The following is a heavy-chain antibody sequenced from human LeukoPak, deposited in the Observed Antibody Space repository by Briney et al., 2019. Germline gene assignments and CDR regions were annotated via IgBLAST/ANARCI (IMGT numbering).Heavy chain of an antibody. CDR3: ARGPRLRYFDMGGY. CDR2: ISHSGST. CDR1: GGSFSGYY. D-gene: IGHD3-9*01. J-gene: IGHJ4*02. Sequence: SETLSLTCAVYGGSFSGYYWSWIRQPPGKGLEWIGEISHSGSTNYNPSLKSRVTISVDTSKNQFSLKLSSVTAADTAVYYCARGPRLRYFDMGGYWGQGTLVTVSS. V-gene: IGHV4-34*01.